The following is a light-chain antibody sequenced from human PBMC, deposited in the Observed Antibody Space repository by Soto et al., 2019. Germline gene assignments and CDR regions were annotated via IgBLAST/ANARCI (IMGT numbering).Light chain of an antibody. V-gene: IGLV3-21*02. CDR3: QVWDSSSDLGV. CDR2: DDS. J-gene: IGLJ1*01. CDR1: NIGSKS. Sequence: SYELTQPPSVSVAPGQTARMTCGGHNIGSKSVHWYQQRPGQAPVLVVYDDSVRPSGIPERFSGSNSGNTATLTISRVEAGDEADYYCQVWDSSSDLGVFGTGTKLTVL.